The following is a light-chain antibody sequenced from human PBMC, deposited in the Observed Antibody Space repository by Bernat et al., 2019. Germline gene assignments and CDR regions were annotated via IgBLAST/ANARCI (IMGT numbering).Light chain of an antibody. CDR3: AVWDDSLSGSWV. J-gene: IGLJ3*02. V-gene: IGLV1-47*02. CDR2: TDT. CDR1: DSNVGSNL. Sequence: QSVLTQPPSASGTPGRSVTISCSGTDSNVGSNLVYWYQQFPGTAPKLLIHTDTQRPSGVPDRFSGFKSGTSASLAISGLRSEDEADYYCAVWDDSLSGSWVFGGGTKLTVL.